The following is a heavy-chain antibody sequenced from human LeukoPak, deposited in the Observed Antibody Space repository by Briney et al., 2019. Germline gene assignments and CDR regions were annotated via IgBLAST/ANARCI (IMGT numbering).Heavy chain of an antibody. CDR2: ISASGGSS. D-gene: IGHD3-22*01. V-gene: IGHV3-23*01. J-gene: IGHJ4*02. CDR3: AKVEASYYDSNGYYPFGS. CDR1: GLTFSNFA. Sequence: PGGSVRLSCEASGLTFSNFAINWVRQAPGKGPEWVSAISASGGSSFYADSMKGRFTISRDNSKNSLYLQMNSLRADDSAVYYCAKVEASYYDSNGYYPFGSWGQGTLVTVSS.